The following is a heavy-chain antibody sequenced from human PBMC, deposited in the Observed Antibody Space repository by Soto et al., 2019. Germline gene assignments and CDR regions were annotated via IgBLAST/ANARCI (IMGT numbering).Heavy chain of an antibody. Sequence: PSETLSLTCTVSGGSLSPHYWSGIRQPPGKALEWIGYIYYSGTTKSNPSLESRIAMSVDTSRNQFSLKLRSVTAADTAVYYCARGDYDNRGYSNPFDNWGQGTLVTVSS. D-gene: IGHD3-22*01. CDR1: GGSLSPHY. J-gene: IGHJ4*02. CDR3: ARGDYDNRGYSNPFDN. V-gene: IGHV4-59*11. CDR2: IYYSGTT.